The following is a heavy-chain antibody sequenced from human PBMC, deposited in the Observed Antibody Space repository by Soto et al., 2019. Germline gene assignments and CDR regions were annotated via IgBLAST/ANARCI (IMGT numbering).Heavy chain of an antibody. CDR2: ISYDGSNK. J-gene: IGHJ6*02. D-gene: IGHD3-3*01. CDR1: GFTFSSYA. CDR3: ASNYDFWSGYYTGVHYYYGMDV. V-gene: IGHV3-30-3*01. Sequence: PGGSLRLSCAASGFTFSSYAMHWVRQAPGKGLEWVAVISYDGSNKYYADSVKGRFTISRDNSKNTLYLQMNSLRAEDTAVYYCASNYDFWSGYYTGVHYYYGMDVWGQGTTVTVSS.